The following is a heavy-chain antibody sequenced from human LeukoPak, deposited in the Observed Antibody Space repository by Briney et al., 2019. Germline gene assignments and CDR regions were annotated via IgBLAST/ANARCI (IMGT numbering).Heavy chain of an antibody. CDR2: ISGSGGST. Sequence: GGSLRLSCAASGFTFSSYAMSWVRQAPGKGLEWVSAISGSGGSTYYADSVKGRFTISRDNSKNTLYLQMNSLRAEDTAVYYCAKAGVSRFLEWSAGPYYYYGMDVWGQGTTVTVSS. D-gene: IGHD3-3*01. CDR1: GFTFSSYA. V-gene: IGHV3-23*01. J-gene: IGHJ6*02. CDR3: AKAGVSRFLEWSAGPYYYYGMDV.